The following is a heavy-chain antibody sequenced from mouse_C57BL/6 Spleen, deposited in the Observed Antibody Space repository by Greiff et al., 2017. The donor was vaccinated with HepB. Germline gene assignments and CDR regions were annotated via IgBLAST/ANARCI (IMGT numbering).Heavy chain of an antibody. CDR2: IYPRDGST. J-gene: IGHJ4*01. Sequence: VQLQQSDAELVKPGASVKISCKVSGYTFTDHTIHWIKQRPEQGLEWIGYIYPRDGSTKYNDKFKGKATLTADKSSSKTYMQLNSLTSEDSAVYFCARGYDHLYAMDYWGQGTSVTVSS. CDR3: ARGYDHLYAMDY. CDR1: GYTFTDHT. D-gene: IGHD2-3*01. V-gene: IGHV1-78*01.